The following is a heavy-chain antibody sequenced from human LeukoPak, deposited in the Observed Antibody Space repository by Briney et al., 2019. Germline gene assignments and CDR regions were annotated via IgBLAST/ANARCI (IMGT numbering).Heavy chain of an antibody. D-gene: IGHD2-2*01. J-gene: IGHJ5*02. CDR2: ISTSSRYI. Sequence: GESLKISCAASGFTLSTFDMNWVRQAPGKGLEWVSSISTSSRYIYYRDSVKGRFTISRDDAKNSLYLQMNSLRVEDTAVYYCARADCSGSTCYLRRSWFDPWGQGTLVTVSS. CDR3: ARADCSGSTCYLRRSWFDP. V-gene: IGHV3-21*01. CDR1: GFTLSTFD.